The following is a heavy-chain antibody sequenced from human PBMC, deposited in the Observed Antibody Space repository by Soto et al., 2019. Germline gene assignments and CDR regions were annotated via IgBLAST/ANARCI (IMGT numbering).Heavy chain of an antibody. D-gene: IGHD3-10*01. J-gene: IGHJ4*02. V-gene: IGHV2-5*02. CDR3: VHWITGTYGKIFFDE. Sequence: YGPPLVNPTQTLTLTCTFSGFSLSSSAVGVGVGWIRQPPGKALEWLALIYWDDDKRYSPSLKSRLTITKDTSQNQVVLTMTNMDAVDTSTAYCVHWITGTYGKIFFDECGLGTLVTVSS. CDR2: IYWDDDK. CDR1: GFSLSSSAVGVG.